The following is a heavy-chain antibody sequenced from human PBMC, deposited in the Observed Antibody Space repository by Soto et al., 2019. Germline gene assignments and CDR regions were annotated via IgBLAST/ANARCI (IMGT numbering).Heavy chain of an antibody. CDR3: ARVRRDGYSHWYFDL. D-gene: IGHD4-4*01. V-gene: IGHV4-31*03. Sequence: QVQLQESGPGLVKPSQTLSLTCTVSGGSISSGGYYWSWIRQHPGKGLEWIGYIYYSGSTYYNPSLKSRVTISVDTSKNQFSRKLSSVTAADTAVYYCARVRRDGYSHWYFDLWGRGTLVTVSS. CDR2: IYYSGST. CDR1: GGSISSGGYY. J-gene: IGHJ2*01.